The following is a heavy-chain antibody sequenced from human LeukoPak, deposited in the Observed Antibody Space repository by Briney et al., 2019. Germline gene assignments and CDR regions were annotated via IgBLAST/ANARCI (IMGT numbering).Heavy chain of an antibody. Sequence: SSETLSLTCTVSGGSISSGNYHWSWIRQPPGKGLEWIGYIYYSGNTYYNPSLKSRVTISVDTSKNQFSPKLRSLTAADTAVYYCARDREAYGSGLHYYYYMDVWGKGTTVTVSS. CDR2: IYYSGNT. D-gene: IGHD3-10*01. J-gene: IGHJ6*03. CDR3: ARDREAYGSGLHYYYYMDV. CDR1: GGSISSGNYH. V-gene: IGHV4-30-4*08.